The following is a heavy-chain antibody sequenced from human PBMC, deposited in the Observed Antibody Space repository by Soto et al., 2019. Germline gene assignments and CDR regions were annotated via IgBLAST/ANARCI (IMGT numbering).Heavy chain of an antibody. CDR1: GGSISSGDYY. J-gene: IGHJ6*02. CDR2: IYYSGST. Sequence: QVQLQESGPGLVKPSQTLSLTCTVSGGSISSGDYYWSWIRQPPGKGLEWIGYIYYSGSTYYNPARTTQLTISVDTSKNQFARNLSSVSTADTAVYYCARDQKFWNAYHYYGLDDWGQRTTVTVAS. V-gene: IGHV4-30-4*01. CDR3: ARDQKFWNAYHYYGLDD. D-gene: IGHD3-3*01.